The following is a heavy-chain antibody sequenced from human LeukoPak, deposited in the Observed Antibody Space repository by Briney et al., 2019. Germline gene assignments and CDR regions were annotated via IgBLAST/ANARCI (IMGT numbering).Heavy chain of an antibody. CDR3: ARGRTRPTYYYYYYMDV. CDR1: GFTLSSYW. Sequence: GGSLRLSRAASGFTLSSYWMSWVRQAPGKGLEWVANIKQDGSEKYYVDSVKGRFTISRDNAKNSLYLQMNSLRAEDTAVYYCARGRTRPTYYYYYYMDVWGKGTTVTVSS. J-gene: IGHJ6*03. V-gene: IGHV3-7*01. D-gene: IGHD2-2*01. CDR2: IKQDGSEK.